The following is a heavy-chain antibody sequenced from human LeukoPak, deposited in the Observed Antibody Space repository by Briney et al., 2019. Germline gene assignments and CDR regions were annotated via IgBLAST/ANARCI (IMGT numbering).Heavy chain of an antibody. J-gene: IGHJ4*02. CDR1: GVSVNSYY. V-gene: IGHV4-4*07. CDR3: PRDDYDHSTSGLDY. Sequence: SETLTLTCTASGVSVNSYYFTWIRQPAGKGLEWIGRIYATGNTNFNPSLKSRVTMPIDTSKNQFSLKLSSVTAADTAVYYCPRDDYDHSTSGLDYWRQGTLVTVSS. CDR2: IYATGNT. D-gene: IGHD3-16*01.